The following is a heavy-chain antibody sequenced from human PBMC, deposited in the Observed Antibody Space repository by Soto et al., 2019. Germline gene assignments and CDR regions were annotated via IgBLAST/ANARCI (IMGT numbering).Heavy chain of an antibody. J-gene: IGHJ6*02. D-gene: IGHD3-16*01. CDR2: IYNDDNT. Sequence: EVQLVESGGDLVQPGGSLRLSCAASGFTVSGTYMSWVRQAPGKGLECVSVIYNDDNTYYADSVKGRFTISRHNSKNTLYLQMNSLIAEDTAVYYCARGGGYYYYGMDVWGQGTTVIVSS. CDR3: ARGGGYYYYGMDV. CDR1: GFTVSGTY. V-gene: IGHV3-53*04.